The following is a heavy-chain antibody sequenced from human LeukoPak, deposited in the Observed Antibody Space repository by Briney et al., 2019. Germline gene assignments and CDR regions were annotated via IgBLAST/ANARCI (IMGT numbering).Heavy chain of an antibody. CDR2: IHYGGST. J-gene: IGHJ4*02. V-gene: IGHV4-39*07. D-gene: IGHD3-10*01. CDR3: ATINYYGSGRPVRGFDY. Sequence: SETLSLTCTVSGGSISISDYFWGWIRQPPGKGLEWIGSIHYGGSTYYNPSLKSRVTISVDTSKNQFSLKLSSVTAADTAVYYCATINYYGSGRPVRGFDYWGQGTLVTVSS. CDR1: GGSISISDYF.